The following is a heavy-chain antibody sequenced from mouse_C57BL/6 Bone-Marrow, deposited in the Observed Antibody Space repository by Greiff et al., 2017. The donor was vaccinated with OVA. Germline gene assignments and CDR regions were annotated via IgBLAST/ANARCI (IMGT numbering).Heavy chain of an antibody. CDR3: ARDRYSNYGAMDY. D-gene: IGHD2-5*01. V-gene: IGHV5-4*01. Sequence: EVMLVGSGGGLVKPGGSLKLSCAASGFTFSSSAMSWVRQTPEKRLEWVATISDGGSYTYYPDNVKGRFTISRDNAKNNLYLQMSHLKSEDTAMYYCARDRYSNYGAMDYWGQGTSVTVSS. CDR1: GFTFSSSA. CDR2: ISDGGSYT. J-gene: IGHJ4*01.